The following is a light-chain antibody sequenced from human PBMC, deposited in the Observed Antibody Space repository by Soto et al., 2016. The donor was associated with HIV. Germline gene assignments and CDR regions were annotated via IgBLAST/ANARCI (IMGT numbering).Light chain of an antibody. CDR1: QSLLHSNGYNY. V-gene: IGKV2-28*01. J-gene: IGKJ2*01. CDR3: MQALHTSRT. CDR2: LGS. Sequence: DIVMTQSPLSLTVTPGEAASISCRSSQSLLHSNGYNYLDWFLQKPGQSPQLLIYLGSTRASGVPDRFSGSGSGTDFTLKINRVEAEDVGVYYCMQALHTSRTFGQGTKLEIE.